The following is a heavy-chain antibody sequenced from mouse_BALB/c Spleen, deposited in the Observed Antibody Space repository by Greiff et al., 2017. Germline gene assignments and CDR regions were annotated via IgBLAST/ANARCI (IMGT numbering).Heavy chain of an antibody. D-gene: IGHD1-1*01. CDR2: IYPGSGST. Sequence: VQLQQSGPELVKPGASVKMSCKASGYTFTDYVISWVKQRTGQGLEWIGEIYPGSGSTYYNEKFKGKATLTADTSSNTAYLQLSSLTSEDTAVYYCARAYTVVAPYAMDYWGQGTSVTVSS. V-gene: IGHV1-83*01. CDR3: ARAYTVVAPYAMDY. CDR1: GYTFTDYV. J-gene: IGHJ4*01.